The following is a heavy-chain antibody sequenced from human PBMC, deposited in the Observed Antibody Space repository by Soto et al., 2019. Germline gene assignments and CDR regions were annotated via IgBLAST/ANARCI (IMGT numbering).Heavy chain of an antibody. V-gene: IGHV3-30*03. CDR1: GFIFRDYL. J-gene: IGHJ4*02. CDR2: LSFDGTDE. CDR3: ARVATRLQSMEVLEY. D-gene: IGHD2-21*02. Sequence: QVQLVESGGGVVQPGTSLRLSCKASGFIFRDYLIHWVRQAPGKGLEWLAVLSFDGTDEYYADSTRGRFTISRDIPKSTTYLVINNVRREDTAMYYCARVATRLQSMEVLEYWGQGTLVTVPS.